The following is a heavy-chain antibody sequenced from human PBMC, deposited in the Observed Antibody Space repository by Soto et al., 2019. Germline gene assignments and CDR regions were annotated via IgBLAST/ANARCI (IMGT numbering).Heavy chain of an antibody. J-gene: IGHJ4*02. CDR2: IHYSGST. Sequence: SETLSLTCTVSGGSISTRSYYWGWIRQPPGKGLEWMGNIHYSGSTYYNPSVKSRVTISVDTSKNQFSLRLSSVTAADTAVHYCVRHRGGSFDRPFYYFDYWGQGALVTVSS. CDR3: VRHRGGSFDRPFYYFDY. D-gene: IGHD3-9*01. V-gene: IGHV4-39*01. CDR1: GGSISTRSYY.